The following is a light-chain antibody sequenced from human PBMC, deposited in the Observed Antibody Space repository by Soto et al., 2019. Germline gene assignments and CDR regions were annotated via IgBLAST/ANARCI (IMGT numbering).Light chain of an antibody. CDR1: ESVSTSY. Sequence: EIVLTQSPGTLSLSPGERATLSCRASESVSTSYLAWYQQKPGQAPRLLIYGASGRATGIPDRFSVSASGTDYTLTISRLEPEDFAVYYCHPDGTSALFGPGTKVDIK. J-gene: IGKJ3*01. CDR2: GAS. V-gene: IGKV3-20*01. CDR3: HPDGTSAL.